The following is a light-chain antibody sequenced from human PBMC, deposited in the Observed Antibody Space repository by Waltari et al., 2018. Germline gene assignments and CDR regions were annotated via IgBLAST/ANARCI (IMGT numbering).Light chain of an antibody. V-gene: IGLV3-1*01. J-gene: IGLJ2*01. CDR2: QDS. CDR3: QAWDSSTDVV. Sequence: SYELTQPPSVSVSPGPTASITCPGDKVGEKYACWYQQKPGQSPVLVIYQDSKRPSGIPERFSGSNSGNTATLTISGTQAMDEADYYCQAWDSSTDVVFGGGTKLTVL. CDR1: KVGEKY.